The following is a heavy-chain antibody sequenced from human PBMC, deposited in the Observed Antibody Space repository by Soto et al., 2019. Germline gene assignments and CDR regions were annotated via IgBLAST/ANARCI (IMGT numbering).Heavy chain of an antibody. CDR3: ASTTPVRRDFGVVRGYFQH. V-gene: IGHV4-39*01. CDR1: GGSISSSSYY. J-gene: IGHJ1*01. D-gene: IGHD3-3*01. Sequence: PSETLSLTCTVSGGSISSSSYYWVLIRQPPGKGLEWIGSIYYSGSTYYNPSLKSRVTISVDTSKNQFSLKLSSVTAADTAVYYCASTTPVRRDFGVVRGYFQHWGQGTLVTVS. CDR2: IYYSGST.